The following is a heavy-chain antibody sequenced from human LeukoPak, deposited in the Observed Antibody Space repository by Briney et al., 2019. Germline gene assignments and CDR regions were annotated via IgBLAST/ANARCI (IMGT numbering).Heavy chain of an antibody. Sequence: GGSLRLSCAASGFTFSSYSMNWVRQAPGKGLEWVSYISSSSSTIYYADSVKGRFTISRDNAKNSLYLQMNSLRAEDTAVYYCARVMDYGGNRPPLDYWGQGTLVTVSS. CDR2: ISSSSSTI. CDR3: ARVMDYGGNRPPLDY. J-gene: IGHJ4*02. D-gene: IGHD4-23*01. V-gene: IGHV3-48*01. CDR1: GFTFSSYS.